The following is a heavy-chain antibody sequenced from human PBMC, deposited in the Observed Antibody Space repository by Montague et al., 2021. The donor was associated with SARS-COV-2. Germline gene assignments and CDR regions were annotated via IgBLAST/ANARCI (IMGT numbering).Heavy chain of an antibody. Sequence: SETLSLTCAVYGGSFSGYYWSWIRQPPGKGLEWIGEINHSGSTNYNPSLRSRVTISVDTSKNQFSLKLSSVTAADTAVYYCARGSGWLSRWSYYFDYWGQGTLVTVSS. CDR3: ARGSGWLSRWSYYFDY. J-gene: IGHJ4*02. CDR1: GGSFSGYY. CDR2: INHSGST. V-gene: IGHV4-34*01. D-gene: IGHD3-22*01.